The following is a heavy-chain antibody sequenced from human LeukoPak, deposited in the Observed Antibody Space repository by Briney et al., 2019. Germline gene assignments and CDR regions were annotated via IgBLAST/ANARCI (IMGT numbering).Heavy chain of an antibody. V-gene: IGHV1-24*01. Sequence: RVSVKVSCKVSGYTLTELSMHWVRQAPGKGLEWMGGFDPEDGETIYAQKFQGRVTMTEDTSTDTAYMELSSLRSEDTAVYYCATVELMVRGAPTSHYGMDVWGQGTTVTVSS. CDR3: ATVELMVRGAPTSHYGMDV. CDR1: GYTLTELS. D-gene: IGHD3-10*01. J-gene: IGHJ6*02. CDR2: FDPEDGET.